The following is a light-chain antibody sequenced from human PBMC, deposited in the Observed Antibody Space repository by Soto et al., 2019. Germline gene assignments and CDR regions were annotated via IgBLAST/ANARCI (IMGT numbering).Light chain of an antibody. J-gene: IGKJ4*01. CDR1: QDISNY. V-gene: IGKV1-33*01. CDR3: QQYDNLPLT. CDR2: DAS. Sequence: DIQMTQSPSSLSASGGERVTITCQASQDISNYLNWYQQKPGKAPKLLIYDASNLETGVPSRFSGSGSGTDFTFTIISLQPEDIATYYCQQYDNLPLTFGGGTKVDIK.